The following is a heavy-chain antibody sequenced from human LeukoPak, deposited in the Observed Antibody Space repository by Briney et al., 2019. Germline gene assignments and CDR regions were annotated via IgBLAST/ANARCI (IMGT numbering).Heavy chain of an antibody. CDR3: ARGLKWHYCAFDI. CDR2: IKQDGSED. J-gene: IGHJ3*02. CDR1: GFTLSDYW. V-gene: IGHV3-7*04. Sequence: PGGSLRLSCAASGFTLSDYWMSWVRQAPGKGLEWVANIKQDGSEDVYVDSVKGRFTISRDNAKKSMYLQMNSLRAEDTAVYYCARGLKWHYCAFDIWGQGTMVTVSS. D-gene: IGHD1-7*01.